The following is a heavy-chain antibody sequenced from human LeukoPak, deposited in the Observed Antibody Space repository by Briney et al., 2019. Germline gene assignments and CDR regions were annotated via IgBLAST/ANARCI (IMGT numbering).Heavy chain of an antibody. CDR1: GFIFRNYW. CDR2: INHDGGDK. CDR3: AITGGPTVTAFDL. Sequence: GSLRLSCVASGFIFRNYWMSWVRQAPGKGLEWVANINHDGGDKNYVDSVKGRFTISRDNAKSSLYLQMNSLRVEDTAVYYCAITGGPTVTAFDLWGQGILVTVSS. V-gene: IGHV3-7*02. D-gene: IGHD4-17*01. J-gene: IGHJ4*02.